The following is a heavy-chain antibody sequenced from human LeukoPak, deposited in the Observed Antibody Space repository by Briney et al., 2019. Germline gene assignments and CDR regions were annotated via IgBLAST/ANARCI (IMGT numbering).Heavy chain of an antibody. CDR2: IYTSGST. V-gene: IGHV4-4*07. CDR3: ARVHYYDSSGYYYGPVAFDI. D-gene: IGHD3-22*01. CDR1: GGSISSYY. J-gene: IGHJ3*02. Sequence: SETLSLTCTVSGGSISSYYWSWIRQPAGKGLEWIGRIYTSGSTTYNPALKSRVTISVDTSKNQFPLKLSSVTDADTAVYYCARVHYYDSSGYYYGPVAFDIWGQGTMVTGSS.